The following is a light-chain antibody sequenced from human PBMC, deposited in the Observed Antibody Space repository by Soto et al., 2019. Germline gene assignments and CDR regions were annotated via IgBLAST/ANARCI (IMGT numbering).Light chain of an antibody. CDR1: QTVSRY. CDR3: QQTYSNLWT. J-gene: IGKJ1*01. CDR2: AAS. Sequence: DIQLTQSPSSLSASVGDTVTITCRASQTVSRYLNLYQQKSGTAPKLLIYAASTLHTGVPSRFSGRGSGTDFTLTINNLQREDFADYFRQQTYSNLWTFGQGTKVDIK. V-gene: IGKV1-39*01.